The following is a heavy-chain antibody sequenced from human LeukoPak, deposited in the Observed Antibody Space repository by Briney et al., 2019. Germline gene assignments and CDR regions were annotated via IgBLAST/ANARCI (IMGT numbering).Heavy chain of an antibody. D-gene: IGHD2-8*01. Sequence: SETLSLTCAVYGGSFSGYYWSWIRQPPGKGLEWIGEINHSGSTNYNPSLKSRVTISVDTSKNQFSLKLSSVTAEDTAVYYCARFHDIMVYAWWGVYIDYWGQGNLVTVSS. CDR2: INHSGST. CDR3: ARFHDIMVYAWWGVYIDY. V-gene: IGHV4-34*01. J-gene: IGHJ4*02. CDR1: GGSFSGYY.